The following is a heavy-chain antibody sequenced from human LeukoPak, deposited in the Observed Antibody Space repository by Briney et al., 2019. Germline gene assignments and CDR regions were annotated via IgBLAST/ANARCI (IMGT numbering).Heavy chain of an antibody. CDR3: AKVRATVVTHDAFDI. CDR2: ISGSGGST. D-gene: IGHD4-23*01. V-gene: IGHV3-23*01. CDR1: GFTVSSNY. Sequence: GGSLRLSCAASGFTVSSNYMSWVRQAPGKGLEWVSAISGSGGSTYYADSVKGRFTISRDNSKNTLYLQMNSLRAEDTAVYYCAKVRATVVTHDAFDIWGQGTMVTVSS. J-gene: IGHJ3*02.